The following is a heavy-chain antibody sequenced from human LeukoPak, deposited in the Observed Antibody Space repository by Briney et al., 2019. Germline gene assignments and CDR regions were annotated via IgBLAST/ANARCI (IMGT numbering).Heavy chain of an antibody. CDR3: AKDAQRGFDYSNSLEY. CDR2: IWSDGSNK. V-gene: IGHV3-33*06. J-gene: IGHJ4*02. D-gene: IGHD4-11*01. CDR1: GFTFSHYG. Sequence: GGSLRLSCAASGFTFSHYGMHWVRQAPGRGLEWVAVIWSDGSNKFYADSVKGRFTIFRDNAQHTVDLQMNILRAEDTAVYYCAKDAQRGFDYSNSLEYWGQGTLVTVSS.